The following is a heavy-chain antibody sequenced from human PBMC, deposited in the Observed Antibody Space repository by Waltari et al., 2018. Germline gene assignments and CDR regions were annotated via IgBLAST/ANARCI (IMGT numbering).Heavy chain of an antibody. J-gene: IGHJ4*02. CDR1: GGSISSSNW. CDR2: IYHRGST. V-gene: IGHV4-4*02. D-gene: IGHD6-13*01. CDR3: ARDSKLYSSSWYY. Sequence: QVQLQESGPGLGKPSGTLSLTSPVSGGSISSSNWWSWVRQPPGTGLEWIGEIYHRGSTNYNPSLKSRVTISVDKSKNQFSLKLSSVTAADTAVYYCARDSKLYSSSWYYWGQGTLVTVSS.